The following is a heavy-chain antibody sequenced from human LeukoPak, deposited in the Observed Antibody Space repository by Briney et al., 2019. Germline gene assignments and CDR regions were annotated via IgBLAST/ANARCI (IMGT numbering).Heavy chain of an antibody. CDR3: ARGPRYGDYVEIYYYYXMDV. Sequence: PGGSLRLSCAASGFTFGDYYMSWIRQAPGKGLEWISYITFSSKTIYYADSVKGRFTITRDNAKKSLYLQMDSLRAEDTAVYYCARGPRYGDYVEIYYYYXMDVXGKGTTVTVX. J-gene: IGHJ6*03. V-gene: IGHV3-11*04. CDR2: ITFSSKTI. D-gene: IGHD4-17*01. CDR1: GFTFGDYY.